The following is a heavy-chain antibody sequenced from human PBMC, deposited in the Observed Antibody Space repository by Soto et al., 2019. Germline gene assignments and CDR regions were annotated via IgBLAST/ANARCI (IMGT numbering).Heavy chain of an antibody. Sequence: RRLSCATSGFTFSSYAMSWVRQAPGKGLEWVSAISGSGGSTYYADSVKGRFTISRDNSKNTLYLQMNSLRAEDTAVYYCAKARQGYLTPRTFDYWGQGTLVTVSS. J-gene: IGHJ4*02. CDR3: AKARQGYLTPRTFDY. D-gene: IGHD1-1*01. CDR2: ISGSGGST. V-gene: IGHV3-23*01. CDR1: GFTFSSYA.